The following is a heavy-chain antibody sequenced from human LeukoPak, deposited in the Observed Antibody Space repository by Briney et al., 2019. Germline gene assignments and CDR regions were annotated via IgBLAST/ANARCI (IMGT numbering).Heavy chain of an antibody. Sequence: PGGSLRLSCAASGFTVTSNYMSWVRQAPGKGLEWVSIIYSGGGAYYADSVKGRFTISRDNSRNTLFLQMNSLRAEDTAMYYCAGGGWFGELLFDYWGQGTLVTVSS. CDR1: GFTVTSNY. CDR3: AGGGWFGELLFDY. D-gene: IGHD3-10*01. CDR2: IYSGGGA. V-gene: IGHV3-66*01. J-gene: IGHJ4*02.